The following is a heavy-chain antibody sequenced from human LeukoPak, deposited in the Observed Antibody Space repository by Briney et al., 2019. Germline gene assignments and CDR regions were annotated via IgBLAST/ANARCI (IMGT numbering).Heavy chain of an antibody. CDR2: IYGGGST. D-gene: IGHD3-10*01. CDR1: GFTVSSNY. Sequence: GGSLRLSCAASGFTVSSNYMSWVRQAPGKGLEWVSVIYGGGSTYYADSVKGRFTISRDNSKNTLYLQMNSLRAEDTAVYYCARGDYGSGSLWPYYYYYMDVWGRGTTVTVSS. V-gene: IGHV3-66*02. J-gene: IGHJ6*03. CDR3: ARGDYGSGSLWPYYYYYMDV.